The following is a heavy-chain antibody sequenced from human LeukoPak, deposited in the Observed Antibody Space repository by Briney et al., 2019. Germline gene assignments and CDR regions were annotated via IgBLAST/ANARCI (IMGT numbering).Heavy chain of an antibody. Sequence: SETLSLTCTVSGGSISSYYWSWIRQPPGRGLEWIGYIYYSGSTNYNPSLKSRVTISVDTSKNQFSLKLSSVTAADTAVYYCARGHSSGMAWFDPWGQGTLVTVSS. CDR3: ARGHSSGMAWFDP. CDR2: IYYSGST. V-gene: IGHV4-59*01. D-gene: IGHD4-11*01. J-gene: IGHJ5*02. CDR1: GGSISSYY.